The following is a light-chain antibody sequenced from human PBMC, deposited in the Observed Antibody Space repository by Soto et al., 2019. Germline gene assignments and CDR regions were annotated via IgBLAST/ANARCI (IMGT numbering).Light chain of an antibody. CDR3: QHYNYCPPKT. J-gene: IGKJ1*01. CDR2: GAY. CDR1: QSVGNN. Sequence: EIVMTQSPATLSVSPGERTTLSCRASQSVGNNLAWYQQKPGQAPRLLIYGAYTRATGIPARFSGSGSGTDFTLTIISRQSADFAVYYCQHYNYCPPKTFGQGTKVEMK. V-gene: IGKV3-15*01.